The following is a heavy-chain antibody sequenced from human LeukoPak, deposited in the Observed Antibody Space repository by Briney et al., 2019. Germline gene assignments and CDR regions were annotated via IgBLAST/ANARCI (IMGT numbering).Heavy chain of an antibody. D-gene: IGHD6-19*01. CDR1: GYTFTSYG. CDR3: ARELSSGFFDY. J-gene: IGHJ4*02. CDR2: MSPNSGNT. Sequence: ASVKVSCKASGYTFTSYGISWVRQAPGQGLEWMGWMSPNSGNTGYAQKFQGRVTMTRNSSISTAYMELSSLRSEDTAVYYCARELSSGFFDYWGQGTLVTVSS. V-gene: IGHV1-8*02.